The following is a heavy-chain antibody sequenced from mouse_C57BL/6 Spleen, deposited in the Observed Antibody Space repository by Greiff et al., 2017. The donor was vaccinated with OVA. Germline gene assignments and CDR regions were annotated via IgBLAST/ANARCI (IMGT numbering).Heavy chain of an antibody. CDR1: GFTFSSYT. V-gene: IGHV5-9*01. Sequence: EVKLVESGGGLVKPGGSLKLSCAASGFTFSSYTMSWVRQTPEKRLEWVATISGGGGTTYYPDSVKGRFTISRDNAKNTLYLQMSRLRSEDTALYYCARLWDGNYAMDYWGQGTSVTVSS. CDR3: ARLWDGNYAMDY. CDR2: ISGGGGTT. J-gene: IGHJ4*01. D-gene: IGHD4-1*01.